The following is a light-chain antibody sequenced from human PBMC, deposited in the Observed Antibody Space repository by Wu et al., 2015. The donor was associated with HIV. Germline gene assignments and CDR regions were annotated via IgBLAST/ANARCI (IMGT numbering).Light chain of an antibody. CDR2: AAS. CDR1: QSISSY. CDR3: QQSYSTPRT. V-gene: IGKV1-39*01. Sequence: DIQMTQSPSSLSASVGDRVTITCRASQSISSYLNWYQQKPGKAPKLLIYAASSLQSGVPSRFSGSGSGTDFTLTISSLQPEDFATYYCQQSYSTPRTFGQGTQAGDQT. J-gene: IGKJ2*01.